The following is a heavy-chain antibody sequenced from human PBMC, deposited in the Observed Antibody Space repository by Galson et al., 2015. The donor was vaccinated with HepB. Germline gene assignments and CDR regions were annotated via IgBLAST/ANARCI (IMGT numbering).Heavy chain of an antibody. CDR2: INTNTGNP. J-gene: IGHJ4*02. CDR3: ARGDYGSQGRYFFNS. Sequence: SVKVSCKASGYTFTTYVINWLRQAPGQGLEWMGWINTNTGNPTYAQGFIGRFVFSLDTSVSTTHLHISSLEADDSAVYYCARGDYGSQGRYFFNSWGQGSLVTVSS. V-gene: IGHV7-4-1*02. D-gene: IGHD3-9*01. CDR1: GYTFTTYV.